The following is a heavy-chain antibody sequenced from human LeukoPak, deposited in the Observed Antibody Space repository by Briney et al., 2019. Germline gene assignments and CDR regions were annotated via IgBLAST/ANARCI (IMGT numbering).Heavy chain of an antibody. CDR3: ARRYNFGGHDGFDI. CDR1: GGSISIYY. CDR2: IYTSGST. Sequence: PSETLSLTCTVSGGSISIYYWSWIRQPAGKGLEWIGRIYTSGSTNYNPSLKSRVTMSVDTSKKQFSLNLSSVTAADTAVYYCARRYNFGGHDGFDIWGQGTVVTVSS. J-gene: IGHJ3*02. V-gene: IGHV4-4*07. D-gene: IGHD1-20*01.